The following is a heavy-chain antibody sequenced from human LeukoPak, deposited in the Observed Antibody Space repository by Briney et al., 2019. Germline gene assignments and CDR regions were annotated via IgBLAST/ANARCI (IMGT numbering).Heavy chain of an antibody. J-gene: IGHJ1*01. V-gene: IGHV1-46*01. CDR2: INPSGGST. CDR1: GYTFTSYY. D-gene: IGHD6-13*01. CDR3: ARVFAESYPNILKGIAAAGGYFQH. Sequence: ASVKVSCKASGYTFTSYYMHWVRQAPGQGLEWMGIINPSGGSTSYAQKFQGRVTMTRDTSTSTVYMELSSLRSEDTAVYYCARVFAESYPNILKGIAAAGGYFQHWGQGTLVTVSS.